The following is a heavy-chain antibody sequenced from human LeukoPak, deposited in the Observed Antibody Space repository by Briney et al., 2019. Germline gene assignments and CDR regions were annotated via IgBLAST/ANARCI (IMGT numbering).Heavy chain of an antibody. CDR1: GGTFSSYA. CDR3: ARTLGYCSSTSCFNTANYYYYYMDV. Sequence: SVKVSCKASGGTFSSYAISWVRQAPGQWLEWMGGIIPIFGTANYAQKFQGRVTITADESTSTAYMELSSLRSEDTAVYYCARTLGYCSSTSCFNTANYYYYYMDVWGKGTTVTVSS. V-gene: IGHV1-69*13. CDR2: IIPIFGTA. D-gene: IGHD2-2*01. J-gene: IGHJ6*03.